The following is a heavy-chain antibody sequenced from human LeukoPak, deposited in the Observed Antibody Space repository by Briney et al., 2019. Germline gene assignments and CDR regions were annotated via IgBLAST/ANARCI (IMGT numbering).Heavy chain of an antibody. Sequence: ASVKVSCKASGYTFTSYYTHWLRHATGQGLEWLGINNPSGGSSTYAQKFHARVTMTRDTSTSTVYMELSSLRSGDTAVYFCARWRGGSVWFDPWGQGTLVTVSS. D-gene: IGHD2-15*01. V-gene: IGHV1-46*01. CDR3: ARWRGGSVWFDP. CDR2: NNPSGGSS. CDR1: GYTFTSYY. J-gene: IGHJ5*02.